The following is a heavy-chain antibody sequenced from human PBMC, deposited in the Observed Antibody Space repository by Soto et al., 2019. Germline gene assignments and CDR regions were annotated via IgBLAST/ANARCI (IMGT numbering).Heavy chain of an antibody. CDR3: ARLSRYNWTSREWPDY. D-gene: IGHD1-20*01. J-gene: IGHJ4*02. CDR2: IYYSGST. Sequence: QLQLQESGPGLVKPSETLSLTCSVSGGSISSSSSYWGWIRQPPGKGLEWIGNIYYSGSTYYNPSLKSRVTISXXTXKXXFSLKMSSVTAADTAVYYCARLSRYNWTSREWPDYWGQGTLVTVSS. V-gene: IGHV4-39*01. CDR1: GGSISSSSSY.